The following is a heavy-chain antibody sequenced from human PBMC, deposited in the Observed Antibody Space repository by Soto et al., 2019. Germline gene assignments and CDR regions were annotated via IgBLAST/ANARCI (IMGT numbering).Heavy chain of an antibody. CDR3: ARDSNQSPVRGYKFDP. V-gene: IGHV3-23*01. CDR1: GFTFTSYA. Sequence: PGGSLRLSCAFSGFTFTSYAMSWVRQAPGKGLEWVSTISGDLESTFYADSVKGRFTISRDNSKNTVYLQMNSLRAEDTAVYYCARDSNQSPVRGYKFDPGGQGTLVTVSS. CDR2: ISGDLEST. D-gene: IGHD1-1*01. J-gene: IGHJ5*02.